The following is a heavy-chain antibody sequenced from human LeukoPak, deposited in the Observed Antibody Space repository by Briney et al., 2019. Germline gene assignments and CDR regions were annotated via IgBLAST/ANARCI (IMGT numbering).Heavy chain of an antibody. V-gene: IGHV3-30*02. Sequence: GGSLRLSCAASGFTFSSYGMLWVRQAPGKGLEWVAFIRYDGRNKYYADSVKGRFTISRDNAENTLYLQMTSLRAEDTAVYYCARGYSGSYPGQIDYWGQGTLITVSS. D-gene: IGHD1-26*01. CDR2: IRYDGRNK. CDR3: ARGYSGSYPGQIDY. J-gene: IGHJ4*02. CDR1: GFTFSSYG.